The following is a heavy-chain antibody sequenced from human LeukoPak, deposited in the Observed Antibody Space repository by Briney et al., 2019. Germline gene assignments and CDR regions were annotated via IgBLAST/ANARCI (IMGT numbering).Heavy chain of an antibody. D-gene: IGHD5-24*01. CDR3: AREIDRDGYNRFFDY. Sequence: ASVKVSCKASGYTLTTYAMHWVRQAPGQRLEWMGWINAGNGNTKYSQKFQGRVTSTRDTSAYTVYMDLTSLRSEDTAIYYCAREIDRDGYNRFFDYWGQGTLVTVSS. J-gene: IGHJ4*02. V-gene: IGHV1-3*01. CDR1: GYTLTTYA. CDR2: INAGNGNT.